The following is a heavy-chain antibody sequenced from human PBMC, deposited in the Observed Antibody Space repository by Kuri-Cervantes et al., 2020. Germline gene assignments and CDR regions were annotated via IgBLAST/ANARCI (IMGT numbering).Heavy chain of an antibody. V-gene: IGHV1-8*01. CDR1: GYTFTSYD. J-gene: IGHJ6*02. Sequence: ASVKVSCKASGYTFTSYDINWVRQTTGQGLEWMGWINPNTGATGYAQRLQGRVTMTRDTSTSTVYMELSSLRSEDTAVYYCARAGIVGADYWNYYYYGMDVWGQGTTVTVSS. D-gene: IGHD1-26*01. CDR3: ARAGIVGADYWNYYYYGMDV. CDR2: INPNTGAT.